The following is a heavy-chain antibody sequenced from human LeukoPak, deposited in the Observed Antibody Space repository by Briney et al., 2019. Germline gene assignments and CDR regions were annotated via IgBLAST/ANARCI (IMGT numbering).Heavy chain of an antibody. J-gene: IGHJ4*02. CDR1: GFTVNSNH. Sequence: GGSLRLSCAASGFTVNSNHMNWVRQAPGKGLEWVSHITASGTAMFYADSVKGRFTISRDNAKNSLYLQMNSLRDEDTAVYYCASSGSYRFDYWGQGTLVTVSS. D-gene: IGHD1-26*01. CDR3: ASSGSYRFDY. CDR2: ITASGTAM. V-gene: IGHV3-48*02.